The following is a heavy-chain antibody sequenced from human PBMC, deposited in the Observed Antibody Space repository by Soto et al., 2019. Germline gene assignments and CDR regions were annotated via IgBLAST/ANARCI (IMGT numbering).Heavy chain of an antibody. V-gene: IGHV3-23*01. Sequence: GGSLRLSCAASGFTFSSYAMSWVRQAPGKGLEWVSAISGSGGSTYYADSVKGRFTISRDNSKNTLYLQMNSLRAEDTAVYYCAKDILNSGSYQTLFSDYWGQGTLVTVSS. CDR3: AKDILNSGSYQTLFSDY. J-gene: IGHJ4*02. CDR2: ISGSGGST. D-gene: IGHD1-26*01. CDR1: GFTFSSYA.